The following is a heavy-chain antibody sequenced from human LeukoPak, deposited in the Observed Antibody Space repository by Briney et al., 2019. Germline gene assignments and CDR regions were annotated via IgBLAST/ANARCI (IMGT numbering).Heavy chain of an antibody. D-gene: IGHD3-10*01. CDR1: GYTFTSYY. CDR2: INPSGGST. V-gene: IGHV1-46*01. Sequence: ASVKVSCKASGYTFTSYYMHWVRQAPGQGLEWMGIINPSGGSTSYAQKFQGRVTMTRDMSTSTVYMELSSLRAEDTAVYYCARDQDGSGSYYKGSFDYWGQGTLVTVSS. J-gene: IGHJ4*02. CDR3: ARDQDGSGSYYKGSFDY.